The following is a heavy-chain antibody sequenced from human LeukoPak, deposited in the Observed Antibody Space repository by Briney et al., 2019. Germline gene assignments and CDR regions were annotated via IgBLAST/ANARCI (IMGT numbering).Heavy chain of an antibody. J-gene: IGHJ5*02. Sequence: SETLSLTCAVYGGSFSGYYWSWIRQPPGKGLEWIGEINHSGSTNYNPSPKSRVTISVDTSKNQFSLKLSSVTAADTAVYYCARGGVRGVIIKNWFDPWGQGTLVTVSS. CDR1: GGSFSGYY. V-gene: IGHV4-34*01. CDR3: ARGGVRGVIIKNWFDP. D-gene: IGHD3-10*01. CDR2: INHSGST.